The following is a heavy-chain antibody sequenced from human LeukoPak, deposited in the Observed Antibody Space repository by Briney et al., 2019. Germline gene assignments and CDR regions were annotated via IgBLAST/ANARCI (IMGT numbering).Heavy chain of an antibody. D-gene: IGHD6-13*01. J-gene: IGHJ4*02. CDR2: TYYRSKWYT. CDR3: ARDLSAAAVPFDY. CDR1: GDSVSSNSAT. Sequence: SQTLSLTCAISGDSVSSNSATWNWIRQSPSRGLEWLGRTYYRSKWYTDYALSVDGRITINPDTSKNQFSLQLNSVTPEDAAVYYCARDLSAAAVPFDYWGQGTLVTVSS. V-gene: IGHV6-1*01.